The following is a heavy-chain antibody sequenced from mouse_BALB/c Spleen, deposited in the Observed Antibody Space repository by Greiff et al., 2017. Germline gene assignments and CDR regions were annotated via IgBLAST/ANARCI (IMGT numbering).Heavy chain of an antibody. CDR1: GFSLTSYG. D-gene: IGHD2-14*01. Sequence: VKLVESGPSLVQPSQSLSITCTASGFSLTSYGVHWVRQSPGKGLEWLGVIWRGGSTDYNAAFMSRLSITKDNSKSQVFFKMNSLQADDTAIYYCAKNWEAHMGRYDGAYYFDYWGQGTTLTVSS. CDR3: AKNWEAHMGRYDGAYYFDY. V-gene: IGHV2-5-1*01. J-gene: IGHJ2*01. CDR2: IWRGGST.